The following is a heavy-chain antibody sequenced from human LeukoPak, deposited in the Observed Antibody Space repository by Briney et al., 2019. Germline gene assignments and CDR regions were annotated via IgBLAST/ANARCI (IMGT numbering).Heavy chain of an antibody. D-gene: IGHD6-13*01. J-gene: IGHJ5*02. Sequence: GASVTVSFKASGYTFTSYYMHWVRQAPGQGLEWMGIINPSGGSTSYAQKFQGRVTMTRDTPTSTVYMELSSLRSEDTAVYYCAREGGMYSSSWYGGGESWFDPWGQGTLVTVSS. CDR3: AREGGMYSSSWYGGGESWFDP. CDR2: INPSGGST. V-gene: IGHV1-46*01. CDR1: GYTFTSYY.